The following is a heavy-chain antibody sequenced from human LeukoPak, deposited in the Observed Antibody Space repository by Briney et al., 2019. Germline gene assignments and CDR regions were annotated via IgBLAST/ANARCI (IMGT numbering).Heavy chain of an antibody. D-gene: IGHD5-18*01. CDR1: GGSVSTYY. CDR3: ARDLGGYSDGSYYYYMDV. J-gene: IGHJ6*03. CDR2: FFTSGTSGTT. Sequence: SETLFLTCTVSGGSVSTYYWSWIRQPAGKGLEFIGRFFTSGTSGTTNYNPSLKRRVTMSLDTSKNQFSLKLSSVTAADTAVYYCARDLGGYSDGSYYYYMDVWGKGTTVTVSS. V-gene: IGHV4-4*07.